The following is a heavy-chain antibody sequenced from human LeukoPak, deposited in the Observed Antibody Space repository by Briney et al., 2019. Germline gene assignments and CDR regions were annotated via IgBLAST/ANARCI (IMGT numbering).Heavy chain of an antibody. CDR3: ARAAGITVTRAWFDP. CDR1: GFTFGDYA. Sequence: GGSLRLSCTASGFTFGDYAMTWVRLAPGKGLEWVSSISSSSSYIYYADSLEGRFTISRDNAKNSLYLQMNNLRAEDTAVYYCARAAGITVTRAWFDPWGRGTLVTVSS. V-gene: IGHV3-21*01. J-gene: IGHJ5*02. D-gene: IGHD4-17*01. CDR2: ISSSSSYI.